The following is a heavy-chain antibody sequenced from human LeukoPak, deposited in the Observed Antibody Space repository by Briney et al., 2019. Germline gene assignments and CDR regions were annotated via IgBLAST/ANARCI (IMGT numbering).Heavy chain of an antibody. CDR1: GYTLTDYY. CDR3: ARDWRGSYFPDF. V-gene: IGHV1-2*02. J-gene: IGHJ4*02. Sequence: ASVKVSCKASGYTLTDYYMHWVRQAPGQGLEGMGWINPNSGDTNSAQKFQGRVTMTRDTSISTAYMELSRLTSDDTAVYYCARDWRGSYFPDFWGQGTLVTVSS. CDR2: INPNSGDT. D-gene: IGHD1-26*01.